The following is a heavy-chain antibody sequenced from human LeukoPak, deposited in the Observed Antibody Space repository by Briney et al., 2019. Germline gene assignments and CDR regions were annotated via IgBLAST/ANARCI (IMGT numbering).Heavy chain of an antibody. CDR1: GGSISSYY. Sequence: SETLSLTCTVSGGSISSYYWSWIRQPPGKGLEWIGYINYSGSTNYNPSLKRRVTISVDTSKNHFSLEVSSVTAADTAVYYCARGESKRYSGYDYYVMDVWGQGTTVTVSS. D-gene: IGHD5-12*01. CDR3: ARGESKRYSGYDYYVMDV. V-gene: IGHV4-59*01. J-gene: IGHJ6*02. CDR2: INYSGST.